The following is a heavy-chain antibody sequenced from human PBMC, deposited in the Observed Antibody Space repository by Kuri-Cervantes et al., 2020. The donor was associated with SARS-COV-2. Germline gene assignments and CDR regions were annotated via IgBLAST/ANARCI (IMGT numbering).Heavy chain of an antibody. CDR3: ARDRINDFDI. CDR2: ISSSRNYI. Sequence: GEPLKISGAASGFTFSSYNMNWVRQAPGKGLEWVSSISSSRNYIYYADSVRGRFTISRDNAKNSLYLQMNSLRAEDTAVYYCARDRINDFDIWGQGTMVTVSS. V-gene: IGHV3-21*01. J-gene: IGHJ3*02. D-gene: IGHD2-15*01. CDR1: GFTFSSYN.